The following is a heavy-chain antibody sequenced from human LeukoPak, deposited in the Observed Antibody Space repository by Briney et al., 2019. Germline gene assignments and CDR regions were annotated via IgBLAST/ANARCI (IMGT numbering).Heavy chain of an antibody. CDR2: ISSSSSYI. CDR3: ARDGYCSSTSCWAMYYYYGMDV. D-gene: IGHD2-2*03. CDR1: GFTFSSYS. V-gene: IGHV3-21*01. J-gene: IGHJ6*04. Sequence: GGSLRLSCAASGFTFSSYSMNWVRQAPGKGLEWVSSISSSSSYIYYADSVKGRFTISRDNAKNSLYPQMNSLRAEDTAVYYCARDGYCSSTSCWAMYYYYGMDVWGKGTTVTVSS.